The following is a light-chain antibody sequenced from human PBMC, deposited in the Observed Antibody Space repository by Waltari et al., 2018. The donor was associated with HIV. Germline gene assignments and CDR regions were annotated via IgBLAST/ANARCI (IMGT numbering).Light chain of an antibody. CDR2: SAS. CDR1: QSVTSY. J-gene: IGKJ1*01. V-gene: IGKV1-5*01. CDR3: QQYDSYPWT. Sequence: DIQMTPSPPSLFASLGARVTITCRASQSVTSYFAWYQQKLGSSPNLLLSSASTLVTGVSSTFSASGSGTHFTLTITNLQPDDVATYFCQQYDSYPWTFGQGTRV.